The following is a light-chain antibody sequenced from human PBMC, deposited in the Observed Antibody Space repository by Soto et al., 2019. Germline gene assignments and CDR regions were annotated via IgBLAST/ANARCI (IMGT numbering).Light chain of an antibody. CDR1: QSVNSY. CDR3: QQYGSSPT. Sequence: EIVLTQSPGTLSLSPGERATLSCRASQSVNSYLAWYQQKPGQAPRLLIYDASNRATGIPARFSASGSGTDFTLTISRLEPEDFAVYYCQQYGSSPTFGPGTKVDIK. J-gene: IGKJ3*01. CDR2: DAS. V-gene: IGKV3-20*01.